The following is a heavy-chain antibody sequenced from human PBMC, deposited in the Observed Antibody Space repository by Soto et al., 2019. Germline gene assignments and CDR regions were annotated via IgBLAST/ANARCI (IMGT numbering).Heavy chain of an antibody. D-gene: IGHD6-19*01. CDR1: GFSLSTSGVG. V-gene: IGHV2-5*02. Sequence: SGPTLVNPTQTLTLTCTFSGFSLSTSGVGVAWIRQPPGKTLEWLALIYWDDDERHSPSLKNRLTITKDTSTNQVVLTMTNMDPVDTATYYCAHTFSSGTLDYWGQGTLVTVSS. J-gene: IGHJ4*01. CDR3: AHTFSSGTLDY. CDR2: IYWDDDE.